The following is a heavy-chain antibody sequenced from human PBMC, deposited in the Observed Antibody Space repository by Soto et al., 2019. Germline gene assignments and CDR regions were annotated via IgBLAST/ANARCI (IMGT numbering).Heavy chain of an antibody. CDR1: GFTFSSYA. D-gene: IGHD3-3*01. CDR2: ISGSGGST. J-gene: IGHJ4*02. Sequence: GGSLRLSCAASGFTFSSYAMSWVRQAPGKGLEWVSAISGSGGSTYYADSVKGRFTISRDNSKNTLYLQMNSLRAEDTAVYYCAKRLVLRSPLGPQYYFDYWGQGTLVTVSS. V-gene: IGHV3-23*01. CDR3: AKRLVLRSPLGPQYYFDY.